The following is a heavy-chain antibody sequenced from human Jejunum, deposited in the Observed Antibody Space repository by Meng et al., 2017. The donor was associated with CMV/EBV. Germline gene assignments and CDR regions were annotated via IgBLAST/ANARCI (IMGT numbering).Heavy chain of an antibody. CDR3: ARGQEWFGELSN. J-gene: IGHJ4*02. D-gene: IGHD3-10*01. V-gene: IGHV3-48*04. Sequence: AASGFTFGTYSMNWVRLAPGKGLEWVSYINSGGSTTNYADSVKGRFTISRDNAKNSLYLQMNSLRVEDTAVYYCARGQEWFGELSNWGQGTLVTVSS. CDR2: INSGGSTT. CDR1: GFTFGTYS.